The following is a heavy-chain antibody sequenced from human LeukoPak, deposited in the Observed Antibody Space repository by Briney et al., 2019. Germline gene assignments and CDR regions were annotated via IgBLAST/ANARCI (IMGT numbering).Heavy chain of an antibody. CDR1: GGSISSYY. D-gene: IGHD3-3*01. CDR2: IYTSGST. J-gene: IGHJ6*02. V-gene: IGHV4-4*07. Sequence: SETLSLTCTVSGGSISSYYWSWIRQPAGKGLEWIGRIYTSGSTNYNPSLKSRVTMSVDTSKNQFSLKLSSVTAADTAVYYCARERPNFWSGYYYYYYGVDVWGQGTTVTVSS. CDR3: ARERPNFWSGYYYYYYGVDV.